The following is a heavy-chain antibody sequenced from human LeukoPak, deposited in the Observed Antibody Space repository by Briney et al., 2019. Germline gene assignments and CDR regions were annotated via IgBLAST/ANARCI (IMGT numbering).Heavy chain of an antibody. CDR1: GFTFNTYG. J-gene: IGHJ4*02. D-gene: IGHD7-27*01. Sequence: GGSLRLSCAASGFTFNTYGMHWVRQAPGKGLEWVALISYDGNDKYYADSVKGRFTISRDNSKNTLYLQMNSLRAEDTAVYYCAKDGGLWVSAHWGDSWGRGTLVTVSS. CDR3: AKDGGLWVSAHWGDS. V-gene: IGHV3-30*18. CDR2: ISYDGNDK.